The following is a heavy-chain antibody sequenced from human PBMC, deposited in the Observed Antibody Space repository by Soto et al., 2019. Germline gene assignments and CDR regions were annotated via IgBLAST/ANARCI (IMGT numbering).Heavy chain of an antibody. V-gene: IGHV1-8*01. CDR2: MNPNSGNT. J-gene: IGHJ6*02. CDR1: GYTFTSYD. CDR3: ARVSNPSSSWYRFYYYYYGMDV. D-gene: IGHD6-13*01. Sequence: ASVKVSCKASGYTFTSYDINWVRQATGQGLEWMGWMNPNSGNTGYAQKFQGRVTMTSNTSISTAYMELSSLRSEDTAVYYCARVSNPSSSWYRFYYYYYGMDVWGQGTTVTVSS.